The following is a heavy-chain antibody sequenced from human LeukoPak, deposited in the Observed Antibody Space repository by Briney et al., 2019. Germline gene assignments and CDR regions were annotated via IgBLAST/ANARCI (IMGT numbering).Heavy chain of an antibody. CDR3: ARGYYDSSGYYFDY. Sequence: ASVKVSCKASGYTFTSYDINWVRQATGQGVEWMGWMNPNSGNTGYAQKFQGRVTVTRNTSISTAYMELSSLRSEDTAVYYCARGYYDSSGYYFDYWGQGTLVTVSS. D-gene: IGHD3-22*01. V-gene: IGHV1-8*01. CDR1: GYTFTSYD. J-gene: IGHJ4*02. CDR2: MNPNSGNT.